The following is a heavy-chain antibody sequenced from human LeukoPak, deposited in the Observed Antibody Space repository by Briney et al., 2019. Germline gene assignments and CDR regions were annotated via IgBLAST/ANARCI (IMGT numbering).Heavy chain of an antibody. CDR2: VSSSSSSTI. CDR3: ARLRAIGYYYDSSGYLDAFDI. D-gene: IGHD3-22*01. V-gene: IGHV3-48*01. J-gene: IGHJ3*02. CDR1: GFTFSSYS. Sequence: AGGSLRLSCAASGFTFSSYSMNWVRQAPGKGLEWVSYVSSSSSSTIYYADSVKGRFTISRDNAKNSLYLQMNSLRAEDTAVYYCARLRAIGYYYDSSGYLDAFDIWGQGTMVTVSS.